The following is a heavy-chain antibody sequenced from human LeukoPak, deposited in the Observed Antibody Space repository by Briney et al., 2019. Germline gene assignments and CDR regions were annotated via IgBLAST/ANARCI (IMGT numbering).Heavy chain of an antibody. Sequence: GESLKISCKGSGYSFTSYWIGWVRQMPGKGLEWMGIIYPGDSDTRYSPSFQGQVTISADKSISTAYLQWSSLTASDTAMYYCASRPFETTVVPWDFYWGQGTQVTVSS. V-gene: IGHV5-51*01. D-gene: IGHD4-23*01. CDR1: GYSFTSYW. CDR3: ASRPFETTVVPWDFY. CDR2: IYPGDSDT. J-gene: IGHJ4*02.